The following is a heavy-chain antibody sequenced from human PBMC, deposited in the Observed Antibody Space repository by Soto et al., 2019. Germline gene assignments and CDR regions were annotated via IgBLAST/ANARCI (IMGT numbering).Heavy chain of an antibody. CDR3: ATPKEDCSGSSRYVPFDY. D-gene: IGHD2-15*01. Sequence: SVQVSCKASGGTFSSYAINWVRQAPGQGLEWMGGIIPIFNTAKYAQKFQGRVTITADESTSTAYMELSSLRSEDTAVYYCATPKEDCSGSSRYVPFDYWGQGTLVTVHS. J-gene: IGHJ4*02. CDR1: GGTFSSYA. CDR2: IIPIFNTA. V-gene: IGHV1-69*13.